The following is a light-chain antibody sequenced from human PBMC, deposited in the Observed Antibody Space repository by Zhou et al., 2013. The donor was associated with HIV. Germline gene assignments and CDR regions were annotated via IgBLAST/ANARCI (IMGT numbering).Light chain of an antibody. CDR2: KAS. CDR3: QQYNSYSQFA. V-gene: IGKV1-5*03. CDR1: QSINSW. Sequence: DIQMTQSPSTLSASVGDRITITCRASQSINSWLAWYQQKPGKAPNLVIYKASSLESGVPSRFSGSASGTEFTLTISSLQPDDFATYYCQQYNSYSQFAFGQGTKLEIK. J-gene: IGKJ2*01.